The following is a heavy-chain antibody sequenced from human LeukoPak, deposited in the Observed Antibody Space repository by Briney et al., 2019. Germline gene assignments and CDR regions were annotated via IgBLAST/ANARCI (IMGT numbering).Heavy chain of an antibody. CDR2: INPNSGGT. Sequence: ASVKVSCKTSGCTFTDYNMHWVRQAPGQGLEWMGWINPNSGGTNYAQKFQDRVTMTRDTSISTAYMELSSLTFDDTAVYYCARDAIAVAGLGGYWGQGTLVTVSS. D-gene: IGHD6-19*01. CDR3: ARDAIAVAGLGGY. J-gene: IGHJ4*02. CDR1: GCTFTDYN. V-gene: IGHV1-2*02.